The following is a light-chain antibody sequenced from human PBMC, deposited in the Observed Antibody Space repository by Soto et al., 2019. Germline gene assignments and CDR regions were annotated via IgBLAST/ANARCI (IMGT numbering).Light chain of an antibody. CDR2: AAS. CDR3: PQSYSTPR. Sequence: DIQMNQSPSTLSASVGDRVTITCRASQSISSWLAWYQQKSGKAPKLLIYAASSLQSGVPSRFSGSGSGTDFTLTISSLQPEEFATYYCPQSYSTPRVGQATRRAIK. J-gene: IGKJ5*01. CDR1: QSISSW. V-gene: IGKV1-39*01.